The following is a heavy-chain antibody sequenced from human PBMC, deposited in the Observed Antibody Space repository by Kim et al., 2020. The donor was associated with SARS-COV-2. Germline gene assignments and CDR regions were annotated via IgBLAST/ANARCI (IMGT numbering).Heavy chain of an antibody. CDR3: ARVDSSGWYGTYYYGMDV. D-gene: IGHD6-19*01. V-gene: IGHV4-4*02. J-gene: IGHJ6*02. Sequence: LKIRVTIAVDKSKNQFSLKLSSVTAADTAVYYCARVDSSGWYGTYYYGMDVWGQGTTVTVSS.